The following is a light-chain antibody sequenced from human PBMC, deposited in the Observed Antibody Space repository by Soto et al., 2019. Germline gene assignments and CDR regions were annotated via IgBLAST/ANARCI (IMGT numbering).Light chain of an antibody. CDR3: QSYHSSTVV. J-gene: IGLJ2*01. CDR1: SGSIASNY. CDR2: EDN. Sequence: NFMLTQPHSVSESPGKTVTISCTRSSGSIASNYVQWFQQRPGSAPTTVIYEDNQRPSGVPDRFSGSIDSSSNSASLTISGLKTEDEADHYCQSYHSSTVVFGGGTKLTVL. V-gene: IGLV6-57*03.